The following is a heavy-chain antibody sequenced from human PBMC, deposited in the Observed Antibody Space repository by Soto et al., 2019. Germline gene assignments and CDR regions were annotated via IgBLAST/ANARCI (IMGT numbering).Heavy chain of an antibody. CDR3: ARHTPAISISDH. CDR1: STSSDC. J-gene: IGHJ4*02. D-gene: IGHD2-15*01. CDR2: IYYSGST. Sequence: STSSDCWGWIRQPPGKGLEWIGSIYYSGSTYYNPSLKSRVTISVDTSKNQFSLKLSSVTAADTAVYYCARHTPAISISDHWGQGTLVT. V-gene: IGHV4-39*01.